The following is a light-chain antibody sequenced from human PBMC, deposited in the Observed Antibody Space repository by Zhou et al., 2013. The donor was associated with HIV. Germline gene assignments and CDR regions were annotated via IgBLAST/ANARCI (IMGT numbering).Light chain of an antibody. J-gene: IGKJ4*01. Sequence: DIQVTQSPSVVSASVGDKVTITCRTSQGVSSWLAWYQQKPGKAPKLLIYAASTLQPGVPLRFSGSGSGTTFTLIVNNLQPEDFGIYFCQQAHGFPSFGEGTTVQ. V-gene: IGKV1-12*02. CDR2: AAS. CDR3: QQAHGFPS. CDR1: QGVSSW.